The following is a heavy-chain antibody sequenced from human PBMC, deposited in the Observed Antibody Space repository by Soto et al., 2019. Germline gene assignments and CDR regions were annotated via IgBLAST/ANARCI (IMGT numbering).Heavy chain of an antibody. D-gene: IGHD3-3*01. CDR1: GGTVSSYA. V-gene: IGHV1-69*01. Sequence: VKVSCKPAGGTVSSYAIGWRRQTPGQGLEWMGGIIPIFGTANYAQKFQGRVTITADESTSTAYMVLSSLRSEDTAVYYCARPTRPVGVVIIRDDYYYGMDVWGQGTTVTVS. J-gene: IGHJ6*02. CDR2: IIPIFGTA. CDR3: ARPTRPVGVVIIRDDYYYGMDV.